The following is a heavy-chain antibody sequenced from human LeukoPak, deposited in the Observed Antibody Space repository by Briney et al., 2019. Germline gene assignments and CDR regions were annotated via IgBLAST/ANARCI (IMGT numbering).Heavy chain of an antibody. CDR3: ARDPEGSVTTYFQH. CDR1: GFTFSSYW. Sequence: SGGSLRLSCAASGFTFSSYWMHWVRQAPGKGLVWVSRINSDGSSTNYADSVKGRFTISRDNAKNTLYLQMNSLRAEDTAVYYCARDPEGSVTTYFQHWGQGTLVTVSS. V-gene: IGHV3-74*01. D-gene: IGHD4-17*01. J-gene: IGHJ1*01. CDR2: INSDGSST.